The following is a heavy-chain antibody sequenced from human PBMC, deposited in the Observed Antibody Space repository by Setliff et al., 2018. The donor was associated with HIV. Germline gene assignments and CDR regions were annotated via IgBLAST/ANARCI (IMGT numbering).Heavy chain of an antibody. D-gene: IGHD2-21*02. CDR3: ARFVLAWFDFSTGAVEVTDPYAFDF. Sequence: SETLSLTCTVSGGSISSSSYYWGWISQTPEKGLEWIGDFYYSGTTYYNPSLKCRATISLDTSQNQFSLRLSSVTAADPAVYHCARFVLAWFDFSTGAVEVTDPYAFDFWGQGILVTVSS. J-gene: IGHJ4*02. CDR1: GGSISSSSYY. CDR2: FYYSGTT. V-gene: IGHV4-39*01.